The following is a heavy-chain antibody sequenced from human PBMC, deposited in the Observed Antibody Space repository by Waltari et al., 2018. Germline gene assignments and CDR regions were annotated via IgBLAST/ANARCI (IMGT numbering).Heavy chain of an antibody. J-gene: IGHJ4*02. CDR3: ARAGLGSPSQWLQLLDS. Sequence: EVQLVESGGGLIQPGGSLRLPCAASGFIVSYKYMSWVRQAPGKGLQGVSVLDADGTEYYEDSVQARFTISRCRCKNTLYLQMNNLRVEDTAVYFCARAGLGSPSQWLQLLDSWGQGTLVTVSS. CDR1: GFIVSYKY. CDR2: LDADGTE. V-gene: IGHV3-53*01. D-gene: IGHD5-18*01.